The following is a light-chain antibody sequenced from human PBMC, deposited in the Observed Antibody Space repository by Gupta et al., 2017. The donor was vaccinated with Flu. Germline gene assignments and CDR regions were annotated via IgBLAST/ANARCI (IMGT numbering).Light chain of an antibody. Sequence: QSVLTQAHSTSGTPGQRVTISCSGSSSTIGSNYVYWYQQLPGTAPKLLIYKNNQRPSGVPDRFSGSKSGTSASLAISGLRSEDEADYYCGTWDDNLSGVWVFGGGTKVTVL. CDR2: KNN. CDR1: SSTIGSNY. CDR3: GTWDDNLSGVWV. V-gene: IGLV1-47*01. J-gene: IGLJ3*02.